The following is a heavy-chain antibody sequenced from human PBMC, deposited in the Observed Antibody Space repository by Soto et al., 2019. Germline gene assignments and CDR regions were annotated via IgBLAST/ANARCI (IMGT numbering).Heavy chain of an antibody. D-gene: IGHD3-22*01. CDR3: ARDGRYYYDSSGPLDY. J-gene: IGHJ4*02. CDR2: ISYDGSNK. V-gene: IGHV3-30-3*01. Sequence: GGSLRLSCAASGFTFSSYAMHWVRQAPGKGLEWVAVISYDGSNKYYADSVKGRFTISRDNSKNTLYLQMNSLRAEDTAVYYCARDGRYYYDSSGPLDYWGQGTLVTVSS. CDR1: GFTFSSYA.